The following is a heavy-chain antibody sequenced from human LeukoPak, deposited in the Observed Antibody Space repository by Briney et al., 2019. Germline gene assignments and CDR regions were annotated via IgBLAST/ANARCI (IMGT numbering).Heavy chain of an antibody. V-gene: IGHV1-8*02. J-gene: IGHJ4*02. CDR3: ARAISDSTGYYAYYFDS. CDR1: GYTFTSYD. CDR2: MNPNSGNT. D-gene: IGHD3-22*01. Sequence: ASVKVSCKASGYTFTSYDINWVRQATGQGLEWMGWMNPNSGNTDYAQKFQGRLTMTRDTSTNTAYMELSGLRSDDTAVYYCARAISDSTGYYAYYFDSWGQGTLVTVSS.